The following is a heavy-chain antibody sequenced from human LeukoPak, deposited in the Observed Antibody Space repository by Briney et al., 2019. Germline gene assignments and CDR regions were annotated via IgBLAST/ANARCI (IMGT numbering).Heavy chain of an antibody. CDR2: ITAYNDNT. Sequence: GASVKVSCKASGYTFTSYGISWVRQAPGQGREWMGWITAYNDNTSYAQKLQGRVAMPTDTSTSTAYMELRSLRSDDTAVYCCARALLWFGEPSHIDYWGEGTLVTASS. CDR1: GYTFTSYG. V-gene: IGHV1-18*01. CDR3: ARALLWFGEPSHIDY. D-gene: IGHD3-10*01. J-gene: IGHJ4*02.